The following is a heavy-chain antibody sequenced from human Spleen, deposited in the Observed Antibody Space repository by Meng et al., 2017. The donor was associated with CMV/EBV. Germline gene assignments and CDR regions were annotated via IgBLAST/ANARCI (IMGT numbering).Heavy chain of an antibody. D-gene: IGHD2-2*01. V-gene: IGHV4-30-4*08. CDR1: GSISSGDYY. CDR3: ASESCSSTRCTSGFDP. J-gene: IGHJ5*02. Sequence: GSISSGDYYWSWIRQPPGKGLEWSGYIYYSGSTYYNPCLKSRVTRSVDTYKNQFSLKLSSVTAADTAVYYCASESCSSTRCTSGFDPWGQGTLVTVSS. CDR2: IYYSGST.